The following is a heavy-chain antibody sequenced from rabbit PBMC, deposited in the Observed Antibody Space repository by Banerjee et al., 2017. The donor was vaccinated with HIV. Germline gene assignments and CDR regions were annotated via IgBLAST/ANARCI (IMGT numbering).Heavy chain of an antibody. CDR2: IYAADGST. J-gene: IGHJ4*01. CDR3: ARDSDYDYTYGYAGYPM. CDR1: GFSFSSGYN. V-gene: IGHV1S40*01. D-gene: IGHD6-1*01. Sequence: QSLEESGGGLVKPGASLTLTCTASGFSFSSGYNMCWVRQAPGKGLEWIACIYAADGSTDYASWAKGRFTISKTSSTTVTLQMTSLTAADTATYFCARDSDYDYTYGYAGYPMWGPGTLVTVS.